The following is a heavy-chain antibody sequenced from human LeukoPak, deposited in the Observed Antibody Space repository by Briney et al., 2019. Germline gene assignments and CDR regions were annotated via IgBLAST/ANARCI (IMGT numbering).Heavy chain of an antibody. D-gene: IGHD2-15*01. CDR3: ARDCSGGSCYGAFDI. J-gene: IGHJ3*02. CDR2: IYDSGST. Sequence: SETLSLTCTVSGGSISSGGYYWSWIRQPPGKGLEWIGYIYDSGSTYYNPSLKSRITISVDTSENRFSLKLSSVTATDTAVYYCARDCSGGSCYGAFDIWGQGTMVTVSS. V-gene: IGHV4-30-4*01. CDR1: GGSISSGGYY.